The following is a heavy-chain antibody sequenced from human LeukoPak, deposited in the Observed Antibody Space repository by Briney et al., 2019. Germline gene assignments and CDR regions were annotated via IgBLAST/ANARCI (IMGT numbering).Heavy chain of an antibody. CDR3: AKGSYGDSPYWYFNL. D-gene: IGHD4-17*01. J-gene: IGHJ2*01. V-gene: IGHV3-23*01. Sequence: GGSLRLSCAASGFTFSSYAMSWVRQAPGKGLEWVSAISGSGGSTYYADSVKGRSTISRDNSKNTLYLQMNSLRAEDTAVYYCAKGSYGDSPYWYFNLWGRGTLVTVSS. CDR2: ISGSGGST. CDR1: GFTFSSYA.